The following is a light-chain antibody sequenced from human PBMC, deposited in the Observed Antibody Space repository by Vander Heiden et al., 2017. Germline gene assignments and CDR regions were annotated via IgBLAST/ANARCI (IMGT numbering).Light chain of an antibody. Sequence: SYALTQPLSVSVALGQTARITCGGNNIGSKNVHWYQQKPGQAPVLVIYRDSNRPSGIPERFSGSNSGNTATLTISRAQAGDEADYYCQVWDSSTALYVFGTGTKVTVL. V-gene: IGLV3-9*01. CDR3: QVWDSSTALYV. J-gene: IGLJ1*01. CDR2: RDS. CDR1: NIGSKN.